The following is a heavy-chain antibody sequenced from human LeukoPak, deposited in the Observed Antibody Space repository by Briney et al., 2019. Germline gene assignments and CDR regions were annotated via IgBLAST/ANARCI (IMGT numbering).Heavy chain of an antibody. CDR3: ARSSLEYYDILTGFHE. CDR1: GASINSDTSY. CDR2: IFYSEST. D-gene: IGHD3-9*01. Sequence: SETLSLTCTVSGASINSDTSYWAWIRQPPGKGLEWVGNIFYSESTSYKPSLKSRVTISVDTSKNQFSLKLSSVTAADTAVYYCARSSLEYYDILTGFHEWGQGTLVTVSS. J-gene: IGHJ1*01. V-gene: IGHV4-39*07.